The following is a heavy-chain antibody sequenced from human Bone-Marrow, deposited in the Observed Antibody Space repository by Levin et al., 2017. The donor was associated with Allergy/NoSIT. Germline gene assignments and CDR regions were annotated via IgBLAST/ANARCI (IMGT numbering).Heavy chain of an antibody. J-gene: IGHJ4*02. CDR1: GFTVSSYW. V-gene: IGHV3-74*01. CDR3: AASSIF. CDR2: IKSDGTT. Sequence: GASVKVSCVASGFTVSSYWMYWVRQVPGKGLMYVSRIKSDGTTNYAESVEGRFTISRDSAKNTLYLQMNSLRVEDTGVYYCAASSIFWGQGALVTVSS. D-gene: IGHD6-13*01.